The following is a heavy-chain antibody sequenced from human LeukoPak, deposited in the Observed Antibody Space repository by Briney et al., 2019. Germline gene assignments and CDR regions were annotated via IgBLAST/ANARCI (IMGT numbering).Heavy chain of an antibody. Sequence: GGSLRLSCAASEFTFSGYWMNWVRQAPGKGPEWVANINQDGSEKHYVGSVKGRFTISRDNAKNSLFLQMNSLRVEDTAVFYCARDGSVGAADYWGQGTLVTVSS. CDR2: INQDGSEK. CDR1: EFTFSGYW. CDR3: ARDGSVGAADY. D-gene: IGHD6-13*01. V-gene: IGHV3-7*01. J-gene: IGHJ4*02.